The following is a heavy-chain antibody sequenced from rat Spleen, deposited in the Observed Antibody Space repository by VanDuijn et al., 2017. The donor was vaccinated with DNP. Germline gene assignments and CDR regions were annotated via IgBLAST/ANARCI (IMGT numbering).Heavy chain of an antibody. V-gene: IGHV5-25*01. Sequence: EVQLVESGGGLVQPGRSLKLSCVASGFSLSNYYMAWVRQAPKKGLEWVATISTSGTRTYYSDSMKGRFSISRDNARSSLYLQMTSLKSEDTATYYCATQGYGGWGQGVMVTVSS. CDR2: ISTSGTRT. D-gene: IGHD1-11*01. CDR3: ATQGYGG. J-gene: IGHJ2*01. CDR1: GFSLSNYY.